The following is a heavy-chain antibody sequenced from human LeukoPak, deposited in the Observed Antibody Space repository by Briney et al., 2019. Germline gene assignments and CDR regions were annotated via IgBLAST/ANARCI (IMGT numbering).Heavy chain of an antibody. CDR3: ARTNNYAFDI. CDR2: IYSNGNT. D-gene: IGHD5-24*01. J-gene: IGHJ3*02. CDR1: AFTVSSSF. V-gene: IGHV3-53*01. Sequence: AASAFTVSSSFMSWVRQAPGKGLEWVSIIYSNGNTHYADSVRGRFTISRDNSMNTLYLQMNNLRAEDTAVYYCARTNNYAFDIWGLGTMVTVSS.